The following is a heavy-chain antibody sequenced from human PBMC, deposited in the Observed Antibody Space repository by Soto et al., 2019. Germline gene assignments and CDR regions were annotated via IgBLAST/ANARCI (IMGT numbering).Heavy chain of an antibody. CDR1: VGSFSGYY. CDR3: ARRRRGEVGATHYYYGMDV. V-gene: IGHV4-34*09. D-gene: IGHD1-26*01. Sequence: PSETLSLTCAFYVGSFSGYYWSWVRQPPGKGLEWIGEINHSGSTYYNPSLKSRVTISVDTSKNQFSLKLSSVTAADTAVYYCARRRRGEVGATHYYYGMDVWGQGTTVTVSS. CDR2: INHSGST. J-gene: IGHJ6*02.